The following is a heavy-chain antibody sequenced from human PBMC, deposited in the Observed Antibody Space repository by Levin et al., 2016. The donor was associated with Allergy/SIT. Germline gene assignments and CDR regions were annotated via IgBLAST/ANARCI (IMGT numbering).Heavy chain of an antibody. Sequence: PGKGLEWIGYIYYSGSTNYNPSLKSRVTISVDTSKNQFSLKLSSVTAADTAVYYCARGDRGSAYYYYYYMDVWGKGTTVTVSS. J-gene: IGHJ6*03. D-gene: IGHD3-22*01. V-gene: IGHV4-59*13. CDR3: ARGDRGSAYYYYYYMDV. CDR2: IYYSGST.